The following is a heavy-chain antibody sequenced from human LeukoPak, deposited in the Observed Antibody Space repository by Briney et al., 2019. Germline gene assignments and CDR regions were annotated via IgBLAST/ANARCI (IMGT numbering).Heavy chain of an antibody. CDR3: ARGTTVDY. J-gene: IGHJ4*02. Sequence: TGGSLRLSCAASGFTFRSYWMTWVRQAPGKGLECVANIKYDGSEKYYVDSVKGRFTISRDNAKNSLYLQMNSLRVEDTAVYYCARGTTVDYWGRGTLVTVSS. CDR1: GFTFRSYW. D-gene: IGHD1-1*01. CDR2: IKYDGSEK. V-gene: IGHV3-7*01.